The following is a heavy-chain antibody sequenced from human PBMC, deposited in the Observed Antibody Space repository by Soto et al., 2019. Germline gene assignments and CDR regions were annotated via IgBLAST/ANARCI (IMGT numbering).Heavy chain of an antibody. Sequence: SETLSLTCAVYGGSFSGYYWSWIRQHPGKGLEWIGYIYYSGSTYYNPSLKSRVTISVDTSKNQFSLKLSSVTAADTAVYYCARVDTSMGATCVSYWGQGTLVTVSS. CDR2: IYYSGST. J-gene: IGHJ4*02. V-gene: IGHV4-31*11. CDR3: ARVDTSMGATCVSY. CDR1: GGSFSGYY. D-gene: IGHD1-26*01.